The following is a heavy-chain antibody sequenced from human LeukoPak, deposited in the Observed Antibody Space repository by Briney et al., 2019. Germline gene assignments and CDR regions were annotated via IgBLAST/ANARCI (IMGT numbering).Heavy chain of an antibody. D-gene: IGHD1-14*01. J-gene: IGHJ4*02. Sequence: QSGGSLRLSCAASDFNFITYAMSWVRQAPGRGLEWVSTISGGGDVTYYADYVKGRFTISTDTSKNTLYLHINSLRAEDTAVYYCVKDNPLDYWGQGTLVTVSS. CDR3: VKDNPLDY. CDR1: DFNFITYA. CDR2: ISGGGDVT. V-gene: IGHV3-23*01.